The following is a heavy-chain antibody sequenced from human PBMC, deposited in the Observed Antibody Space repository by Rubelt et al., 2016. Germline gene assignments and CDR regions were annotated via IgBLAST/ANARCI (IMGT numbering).Heavy chain of an antibody. Sequence: QVQLQQWGAGLLKPSETLSLTCAVYGGSFSGYYWSWVRQPPGKGLQWIGEINHSGSTNYNPSLKSRVAIPVDTSKNQFSLYLNSLTAADTAVYYCARGPTPLLRFDPWGHGTLVTVSS. CDR1: GGSFSGYY. V-gene: IGHV4-34*01. D-gene: IGHD4-23*01. CDR3: ARGPTPLLRFDP. J-gene: IGHJ5*02. CDR2: INHSGST.